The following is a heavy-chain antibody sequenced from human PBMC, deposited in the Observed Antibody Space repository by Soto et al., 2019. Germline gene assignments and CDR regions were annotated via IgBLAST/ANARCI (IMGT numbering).Heavy chain of an antibody. CDR3: VRDRTKTLRDWFDP. V-gene: IGHV4-4*07. Sequence: KPSETLSLTCTVSGASISGFYWSWIRKSAGKGLERIGRIYATGTTDYNPSLKSRVMMSVDTSKKQFSLKLRSVTAADTAVYYCVRDRTKTLRDWFDPWSQGISATVSS. D-gene: IGHD1-1*01. CDR2: IYATGTT. J-gene: IGHJ5*02. CDR1: GASISGFY.